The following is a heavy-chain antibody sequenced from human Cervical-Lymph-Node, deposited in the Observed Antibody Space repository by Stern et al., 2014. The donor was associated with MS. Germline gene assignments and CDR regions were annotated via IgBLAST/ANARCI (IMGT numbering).Heavy chain of an antibody. V-gene: IGHV1-24*01. D-gene: IGHD3-16*01. J-gene: IGHJ4*02. CDR2: FDPEDGET. CDR3: ATGESRRYPLMRY. CDR1: GYTLTELS. Sequence: DQLVESGAEVKKPGASVKVSCKVSGYTLTELSMHWVRQAPGTGLEWMGGFDPEDGETIYAQKFQGRVTMTEDTSTDTAYMELSSLRSEDTAVYYCATGESRRYPLMRYWGQGTLVTVSS.